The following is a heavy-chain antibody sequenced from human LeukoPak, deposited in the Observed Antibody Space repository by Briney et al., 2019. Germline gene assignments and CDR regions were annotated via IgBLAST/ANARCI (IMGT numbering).Heavy chain of an antibody. CDR2: IKQDGSEK. Sequence: PGGPLRLSCAASGFTFSSYWMSWVRQAPGKGLEWVANIKQDGSEKYYVDSVKGRFTISRDNAKNSLYLQMNSLRAEDTAVYYCAREVSYYYGSGSYYKSNYFDYWGQGTLVTVSS. V-gene: IGHV3-7*03. CDR1: GFTFSSYW. CDR3: AREVSYYYGSGSYYKSNYFDY. J-gene: IGHJ4*02. D-gene: IGHD3-10*01.